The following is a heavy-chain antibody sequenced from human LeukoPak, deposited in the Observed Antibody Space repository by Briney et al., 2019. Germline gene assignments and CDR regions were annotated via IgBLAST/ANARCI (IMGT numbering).Heavy chain of an antibody. CDR3: ARVWRQWLTSRNGMDV. V-gene: IGHV4-30-4*01. CDR2: IYYSGST. CDR1: GGSISSGDYY. Sequence: SETLSLTCTVSGGSISSGDYYWSWIRQPPGKGLEWIGYIYYSGSTYYNPSLKSRVTISVDTSKNQFSLKLSSVTAADTAVYYCARVWRQWLTSRNGMDVWGQGTTVTVSS. D-gene: IGHD6-19*01. J-gene: IGHJ6*02.